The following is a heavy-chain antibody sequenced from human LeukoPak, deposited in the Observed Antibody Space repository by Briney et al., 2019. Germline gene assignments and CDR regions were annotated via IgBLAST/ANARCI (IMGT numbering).Heavy chain of an antibody. Sequence: GGSLRLSCAASGFTFSSYSMNWVRQAPGKGLEWASYISSSSSTIYYADSVKGRFTISRDNAKHSLYLQMNSLRDEDTAVYFCARDILYSGTYFDYWGQGTLVTVSS. CDR1: GFTFSSYS. J-gene: IGHJ4*02. D-gene: IGHD1-26*01. CDR2: ISSSSSTI. V-gene: IGHV3-48*02. CDR3: ARDILYSGTYFDY.